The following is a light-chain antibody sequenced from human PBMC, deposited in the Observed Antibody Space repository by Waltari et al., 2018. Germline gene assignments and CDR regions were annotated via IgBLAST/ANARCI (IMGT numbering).Light chain of an antibody. V-gene: IGKV4-1*01. CDR1: QRVLFSSNSKNY. CDR2: WAS. CDR3: QQYYTTPYT. J-gene: IGKJ2*01. Sequence: DIVMTQSPDSLAVSLGERATINCKSSQRVLFSSNSKNYLAWYQQKPGHPPKLLIYWASTRESWVPDRFSGSGSGTDFTLTVSSLQAEDVAVYYCQQYYTTPYTFGQGTKLEIK.